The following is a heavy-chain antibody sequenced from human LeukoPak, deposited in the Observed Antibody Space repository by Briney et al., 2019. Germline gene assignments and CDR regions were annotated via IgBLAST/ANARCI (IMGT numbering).Heavy chain of an antibody. CDR3: ARGRPTGGVDY. Sequence: SETLSLTYAVYGGSFSGYYWSWIRQPPGKGLEWIGEINHSGSTNYNPSLKSRVTISVDTSKNQFSLKLSSVTAADTAVYYCARGRPTGGVDYWGQGTLVTVSS. CDR2: INHSGST. V-gene: IGHV4-34*01. CDR1: GGSFSGYY. J-gene: IGHJ4*02. D-gene: IGHD3-16*01.